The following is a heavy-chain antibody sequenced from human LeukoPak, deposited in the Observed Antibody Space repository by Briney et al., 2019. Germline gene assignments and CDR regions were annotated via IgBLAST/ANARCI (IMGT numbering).Heavy chain of an antibody. D-gene: IGHD1-26*01. CDR2: IRYDGSNK. J-gene: IGHJ4*02. CDR3: ARRNSGSYLQWIYYFDY. CDR1: GFTFSSYG. V-gene: IGHV3-30*02. Sequence: PGGSLRLSCAASGFTFSSYGMHWVRQAPGKGLEWVAFIRYDGSNKYYADSVKGRFTISRDNAKNSLYLQMNSLRAEDTAVYYCARRNSGSYLQWIYYFDYWGQGTLVTVSS.